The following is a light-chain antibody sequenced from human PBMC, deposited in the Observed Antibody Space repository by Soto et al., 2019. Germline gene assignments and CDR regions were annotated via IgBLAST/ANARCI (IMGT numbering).Light chain of an antibody. V-gene: IGLV2-14*01. Sequence: QSALTQPASVSGSPGQSITISCTGTSSDVGDYDYVSWYQQHPGKAPKLMIYEVSNRPSGVSNRFSGSKSGNTASLTISGLQAEDEADYYCSSYTSSNSRAVFGGGTKVTVL. J-gene: IGLJ2*01. CDR2: EVS. CDR1: SSDVGDYDY. CDR3: SSYTSSNSRAV.